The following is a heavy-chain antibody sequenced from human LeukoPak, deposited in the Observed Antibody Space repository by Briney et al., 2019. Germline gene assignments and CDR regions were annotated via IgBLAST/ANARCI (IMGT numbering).Heavy chain of an antibody. CDR3: ARVLWFGELLYNDY. CDR2: VYNSGST. J-gene: IGHJ4*02. CDR1: GGSISSANYY. V-gene: IGHV4-39*07. Sequence: SETLSLTCTVSGGSISSANYYWGWIRQPPGKGLEWIGSVYNSGSTYYNPSLKSRVTISVDTSKNQFSLKLSSVTAADTAVYYCARVLWFGELLYNDYWGQGTLVTVSS. D-gene: IGHD3-10*01.